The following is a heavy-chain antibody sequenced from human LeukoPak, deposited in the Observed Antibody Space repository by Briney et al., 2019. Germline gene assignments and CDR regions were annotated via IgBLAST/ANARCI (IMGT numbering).Heavy chain of an antibody. CDR2: ISGSTRST. CDR1: GFTLSNYA. J-gene: IGHJ4*02. V-gene: IGHV3-23*01. Sequence: GGSLRLSCVASGFTLSNYAMSWVRQAPGKGLEWVSSISGSTRSTYYADSVKGRFTISRDNSKNTLYLQMSSLRAEDTATYYCAKDMNTYHYDSSGYYDDYWGQGTLVTVSP. CDR3: AKDMNTYHYDSSGYYDDY. D-gene: IGHD3-22*01.